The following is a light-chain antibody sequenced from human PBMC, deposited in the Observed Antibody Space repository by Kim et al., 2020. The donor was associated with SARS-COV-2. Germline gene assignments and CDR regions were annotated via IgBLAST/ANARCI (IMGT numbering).Light chain of an antibody. CDR1: QSVGNS. Sequence: SLPPGERATLSCRASQSVGNSLAWFQQKPGQAPRLLIFETSNRDTGIPARFSGSGSGTGFTLTISSLEPEDFAVYYCQQRYDWPLTFGGGTKVEI. CDR2: ETS. V-gene: IGKV3-11*01. CDR3: QQRYDWPLT. J-gene: IGKJ4*01.